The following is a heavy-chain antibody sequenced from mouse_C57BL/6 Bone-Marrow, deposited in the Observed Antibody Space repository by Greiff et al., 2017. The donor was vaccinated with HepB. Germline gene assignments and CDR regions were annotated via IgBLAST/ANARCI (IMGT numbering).Heavy chain of an antibody. CDR1: GFSLTSYG. V-gene: IGHV2-9*01. CDR2: IWGGGST. Sequence: VMLVESGPGLVAPSQSLSITCTVSGFSLTSYGVDWVRQPPGKGLEWLGVIWGGGSTNYNSALMSRLSISKDNSKSQVFLKMNSLQTDDKAMYYGATTVVDTDWYFDVWGTGTTVTVSS. J-gene: IGHJ1*03. CDR3: ATTVVDTDWYFDV. D-gene: IGHD1-1*01.